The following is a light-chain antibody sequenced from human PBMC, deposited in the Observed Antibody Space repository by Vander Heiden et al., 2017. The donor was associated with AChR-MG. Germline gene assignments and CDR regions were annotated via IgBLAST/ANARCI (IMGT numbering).Light chain of an antibody. CDR3: RQYYNYPRT. Sequence: AIQMTQSPSSLSASVGDTVTITCRASQDMRNDLGWYQQKPGKAPKFLIYAASSLQSGVPSRFSGSGSGTDFTLTISSLQPEDSATYYCRQYYNYPRTFGQGTKVEIK. J-gene: IGKJ1*01. V-gene: IGKV1-6*01. CDR2: AAS. CDR1: QDMRND.